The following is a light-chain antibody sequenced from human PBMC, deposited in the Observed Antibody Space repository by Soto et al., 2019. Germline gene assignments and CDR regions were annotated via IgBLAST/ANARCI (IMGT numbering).Light chain of an antibody. Sequence: DIQMTQSPSTLSASVGDRVTITCRASQSISSWLAWYQQKPGKAPKLLIYDASSLESGVPSRFSGSGSGTEFTLTITSLQPDDFATYYCQQYATYHRTFGRGTRLEVK. CDR3: QQYATYHRT. CDR1: QSISSW. CDR2: DAS. J-gene: IGKJ4*02. V-gene: IGKV1-5*01.